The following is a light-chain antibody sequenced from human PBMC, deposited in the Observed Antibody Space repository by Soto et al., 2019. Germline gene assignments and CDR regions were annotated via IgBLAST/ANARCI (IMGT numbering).Light chain of an antibody. CDR2: GAS. Sequence: EIVLTQSPGPLSLSPGERPTLSCRASQSVSSSYLAWYQQKPGQAPRLLIYGASSRATGIPDRFSGSGSGTDFTLAISRLEPEDFAVYYCQQYGSSSFTFGPGTKVDIK. V-gene: IGKV3-20*01. CDR3: QQYGSSSFT. J-gene: IGKJ3*01. CDR1: QSVSSSY.